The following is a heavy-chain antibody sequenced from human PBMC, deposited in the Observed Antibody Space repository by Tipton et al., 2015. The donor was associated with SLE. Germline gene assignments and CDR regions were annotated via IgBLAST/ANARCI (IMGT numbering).Heavy chain of an antibody. V-gene: IGHV1-69*09. CDR1: GGTFSSYT. D-gene: IGHD6-13*01. CDR2: IIPILGIA. J-gene: IGHJ4*02. Sequence: QLVQSGAEVKKPGSSVKVSCKASGGTFSSYTISWVRQAPGQGLEWMGRIIPILGIANYAQKFQGRVTITADKSTSTAYMELSSLRSEDTAVYYCARGTSSSWRFDYWGQGTLVTVSS. CDR3: ARGTSSSWRFDY.